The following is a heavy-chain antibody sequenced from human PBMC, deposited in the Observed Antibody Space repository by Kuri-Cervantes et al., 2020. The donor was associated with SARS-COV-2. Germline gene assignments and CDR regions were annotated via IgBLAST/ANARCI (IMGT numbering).Heavy chain of an antibody. D-gene: IGHD3-16*01. CDR3: ARNWGFGFDV. J-gene: IGHJ3*01. Sequence: GSLRLSCGVSGDSIGSSDWWSWIRQPPGKGLEWIGQMYLPGIANYNPSLRGRVTISGDKSQSQISLKLISLTAADTAGYYCARNWGFGFDVWGQGIMVTVSS. V-gene: IGHV4-4*02. CDR2: MYLPGIA. CDR1: GDSIGSSDW.